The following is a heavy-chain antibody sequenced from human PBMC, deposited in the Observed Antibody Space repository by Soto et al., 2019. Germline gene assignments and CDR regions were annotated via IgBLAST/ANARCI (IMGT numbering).Heavy chain of an antibody. J-gene: IGHJ4*02. Sequence: QVQLQYSGPGLVKPSETLSLTCTGSGGSISSYYWSWIRQPPGKRLEWIGYIYYSGSTNYNPSLNSRVTISVDTSKNQFSLELRSVTAADTAVYYCARDSVGSGYDWGQGTLVTVSS. CDR2: IYYSGST. CDR1: GGSISSYY. D-gene: IGHD5-12*01. V-gene: IGHV4-59*01. CDR3: ARDSVGSGYD.